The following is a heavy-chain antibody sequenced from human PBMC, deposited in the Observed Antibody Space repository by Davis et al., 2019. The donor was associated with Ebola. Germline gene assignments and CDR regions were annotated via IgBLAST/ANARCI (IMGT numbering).Heavy chain of an antibody. D-gene: IGHD6-6*01. V-gene: IGHV3-7*01. CDR1: GFTFISYW. CDR3: AKSQLRSSSSSDWFDP. J-gene: IGHJ5*02. CDR2: IKQDGSEK. Sequence: GESLKISCAASGFTFISYWMNWVRQAPGKGLEWVANIKQDGSEKYYADSVKGRFTISRDNSKNTLYLQMNSLRAEDTAVYYCAKSQLRSSSSSDWFDPWGQGILVTVSS.